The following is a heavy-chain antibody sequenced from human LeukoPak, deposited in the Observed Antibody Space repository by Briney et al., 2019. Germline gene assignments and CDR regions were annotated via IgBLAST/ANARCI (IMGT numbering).Heavy chain of an antibody. D-gene: IGHD1-1*01. J-gene: IGHJ3*02. Sequence: SETLSLTCTVSGGSISSGGYYWTWIRQHPGKGLECIGYIYYSGNTYYNPSLKSRVTISVDTSKNQFSLKLSSVTAADTAVYYCAAGRNYDAFHIWGQGTMVTVSS. CDR2: IYYSGNT. CDR3: AAGRNYDAFHI. CDR1: GGSISSGGYY. V-gene: IGHV4-31*03.